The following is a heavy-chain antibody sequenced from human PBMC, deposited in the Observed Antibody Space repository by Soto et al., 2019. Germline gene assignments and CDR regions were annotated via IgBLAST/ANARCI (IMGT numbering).Heavy chain of an antibody. CDR1: GFSLSTSGVG. J-gene: IGHJ6*02. V-gene: IGHV2-5*02. Sequence: QITLKESGPTLVKPTQTLTLTCTFSGFSLSTSGVGVAWIRQPPGKALEWLALIYWDDDKRYRPSLETRLTITKDTSTNQVVLTMLNMDSVATATYYCAYLPCSGGSCYWFSYSGMDVWGPGTTVTVSS. CDR2: IYWDDDK. CDR3: AYLPCSGGSCYWFSYSGMDV. D-gene: IGHD2-15*01.